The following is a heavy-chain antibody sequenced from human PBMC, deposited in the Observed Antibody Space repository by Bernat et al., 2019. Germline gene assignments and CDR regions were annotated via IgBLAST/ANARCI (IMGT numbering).Heavy chain of an antibody. J-gene: IGHJ4*02. V-gene: IGHV3-66*01. CDR1: GFTVSSNY. D-gene: IGHD3-10*01. CDR2: IYSGGST. CDR3: ARARSGGYFDY. Sequence: EVQLVESGGGLVQPGGSLRLSCAASGFTVSSNYMSWVRQAPGKGLEWVSVIYSGGSTYYADSVKGRFTISRDNSKNTVYLQMNSLRAEDMAVYYCARARSGGYFDYWGQGTLVTVSS.